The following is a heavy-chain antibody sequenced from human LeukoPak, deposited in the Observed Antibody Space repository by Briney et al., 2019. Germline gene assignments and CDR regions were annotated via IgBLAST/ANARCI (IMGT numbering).Heavy chain of an antibody. V-gene: IGHV3-30-3*01. J-gene: IGHJ4*02. CDR3: ARGLASTWLFDY. CDR2: ISFDGSNK. D-gene: IGHD6-13*01. CDR1: RFTFRNCT. Sequence: GGSLRLSCAASRFTFRNCTMHWVRQAPGKGLEWVAVISFDGSNKYSADSVRGRFTISRDNSKNTLYLQMDSLRADDTAVYYCARGLASTWLFDYWGQGTLVTVSS.